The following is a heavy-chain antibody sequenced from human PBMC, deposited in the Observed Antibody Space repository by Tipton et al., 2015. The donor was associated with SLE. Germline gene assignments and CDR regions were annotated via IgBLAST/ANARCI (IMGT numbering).Heavy chain of an antibody. CDR3: ARDLDGGNSGPFFDF. J-gene: IGHJ4*02. CDR2: ISYSGST. V-gene: IGHV4-38-2*02. Sequence: LRLSCAVSGFSISSAYYWGWIRQPPGKGLEWIGYISYSGSTSYCPSLKSRVTISLHTSKNQFSLRLSSVTAADTAVYFCARDLDGGNSGPFFDFWGQGTLVTVSS. CDR1: GFSISSAYY. D-gene: IGHD4-23*01.